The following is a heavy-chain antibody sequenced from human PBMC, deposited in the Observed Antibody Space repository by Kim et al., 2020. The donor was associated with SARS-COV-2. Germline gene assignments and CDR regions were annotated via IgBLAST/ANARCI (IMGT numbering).Heavy chain of an antibody. CDR1: GGSISSYY. Sequence: SETLSLTCTVSGGSISSYYWSWIRQPPGKGLEWIGYIYYSGSTNYNPSLKSRVTISVDTSKNQFSLKLSSVTAADTAVYYCARGISGYDRQSRWYYFDYWGQGTLVTVSS. CDR3: ARGISGYDRQSRWYYFDY. V-gene: IGHV4-59*01. D-gene: IGHD5-12*01. J-gene: IGHJ4*02. CDR2: IYYSGST.